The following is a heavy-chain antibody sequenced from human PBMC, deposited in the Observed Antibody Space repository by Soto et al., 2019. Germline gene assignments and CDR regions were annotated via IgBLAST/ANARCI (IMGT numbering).Heavy chain of an antibody. J-gene: IGHJ6*02. Sequence: QVQLVQSGAEVKKPGASVKVSCKASGYTFTSYDINWVRQATGQGLEWMGWMNPNSGNTGYAQKFQGRVTMTRNTSISTAYIELSSLTSADTAVYYCARENTSYGLFDWGQGITVIVSS. CDR3: ARENTSYGLFD. CDR2: MNPNSGNT. V-gene: IGHV1-8*01. D-gene: IGHD4-17*01. CDR1: GYTFTSYD.